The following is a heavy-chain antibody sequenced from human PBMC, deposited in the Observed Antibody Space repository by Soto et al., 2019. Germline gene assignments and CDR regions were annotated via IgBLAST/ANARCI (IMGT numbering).Heavy chain of an antibody. CDR2: ISDSSGRT. V-gene: IGHV3-23*01. Sequence: GVSLRLSCAASGFTFSNYAMNWVRQAPGKGLAWVSAISDSSGRTYYADSVKGRFTVSRDNSKNTLYLQMNSLRAEDTAVYYCDNDQYRSGCSSYGWGDAFAIWGQGTTVPVS. J-gene: IGHJ3*02. D-gene: IGHD2-15*01. CDR1: GFTFSNYA. CDR3: DNDQYRSGCSSYGWGDAFAI.